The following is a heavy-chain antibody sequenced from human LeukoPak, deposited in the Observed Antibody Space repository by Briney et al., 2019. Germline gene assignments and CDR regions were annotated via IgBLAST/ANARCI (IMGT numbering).Heavy chain of an antibody. CDR3: AGDTPPGGDYYFEY. V-gene: IGHV3-33*01. Sequence: GGSLRLSCAASGFSFSTYGMHWVRQAPGKGLEWLALIWHDGSNKYYADSVKGRFTISRDNSKNTLYLQLNNLRAEETGVYYCAGDTPPGGDYYFEYWGQGTLVTVSS. CDR1: GFSFSTYG. D-gene: IGHD3-16*01. J-gene: IGHJ4*02. CDR2: IWHDGSNK.